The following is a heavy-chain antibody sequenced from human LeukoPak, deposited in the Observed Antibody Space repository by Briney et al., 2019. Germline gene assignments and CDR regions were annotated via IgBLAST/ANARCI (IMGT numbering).Heavy chain of an antibody. J-gene: IGHJ4*02. Sequence: GGSLRLSCAASGFTFSSYAMSWVRQAPGKGLEWVSAISGSGGSTYYADSVKGRFTISRDNSKSTLYLQMNSLRAEDTAVYYCAKQLEATIFGVVSPRWGQGTLVTVSS. CDR3: AKQLEATIFGVVSPR. CDR2: ISGSGGST. D-gene: IGHD3-3*01. CDR1: GFTFSSYA. V-gene: IGHV3-23*01.